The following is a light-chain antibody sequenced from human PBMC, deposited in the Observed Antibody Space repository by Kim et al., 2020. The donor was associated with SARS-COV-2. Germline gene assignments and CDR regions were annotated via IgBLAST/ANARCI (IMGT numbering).Light chain of an antibody. CDR1: QSISRW. CDR2: DAS. Sequence: ASVGDTVTITCRASQSISRWLSWYQQKLEKAPKLLIYDASTLESGVTSRFSGGGSGTEFTLTITSLQPDDFATYYCQQYNSYSPYTFGQGTKLEI. J-gene: IGKJ2*01. V-gene: IGKV1-5*01. CDR3: QQYNSYSPYT.